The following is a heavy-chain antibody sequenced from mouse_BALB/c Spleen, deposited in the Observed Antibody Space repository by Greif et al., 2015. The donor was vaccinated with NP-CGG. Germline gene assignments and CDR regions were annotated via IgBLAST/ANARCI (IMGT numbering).Heavy chain of an antibody. CDR2: INPYNGDT. D-gene: IGHD1-2*01. Sequence: EVKLVESGPELVKPGASVKISCKASGYSFTGYFMNWVKQSHGKSLEWIGRINPYNGDTFYNQKFKGKATLTVDKSSSTAHMELLSLTSEDSAVYYCGITTATSAWFAYWGQGTLVTVSA. J-gene: IGHJ3*01. V-gene: IGHV1-37*01. CDR1: GYSFTGYF. CDR3: GITTATSAWFAY.